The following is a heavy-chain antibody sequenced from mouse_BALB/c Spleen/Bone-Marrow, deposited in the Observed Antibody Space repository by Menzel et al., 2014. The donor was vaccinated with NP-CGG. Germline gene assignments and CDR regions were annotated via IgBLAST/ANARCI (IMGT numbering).Heavy chain of an antibody. Sequence: QVQLQQSGPELVRPGDSVKIFCKGSGYTFTDYAMHWVKQSHAKSLEWIGVISTYSGYTNYNEKFKGKATMTVDKSSSTPYMQRARLTSEDSAIYFCARSVYGSDWFAYWGQGTLVTVSS. J-gene: IGHJ3*01. D-gene: IGHD2-2*01. CDR2: ISTYSGYT. CDR3: ARSVYGSDWFAY. CDR1: GYTFTDYA. V-gene: IGHV1-67*01.